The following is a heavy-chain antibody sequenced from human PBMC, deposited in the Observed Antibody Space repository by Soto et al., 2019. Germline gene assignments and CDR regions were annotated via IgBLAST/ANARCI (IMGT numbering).Heavy chain of an antibody. CDR1: GYTFTSYG. V-gene: IGHV1-18*01. J-gene: IGHJ3*02. CDR3: ARDLVAYSSGWTAFDI. Sequence: ASVKVSCKASGYTFTSYGISWVRRAPGQGLEWMGWISAYNGNTNYAQKLQGRVTMTTDTSTSTAYMELRSLRSDDTAVYYCARDLVAYSSGWTAFDIWGQGTMVTVSS. D-gene: IGHD6-19*01. CDR2: ISAYNGNT.